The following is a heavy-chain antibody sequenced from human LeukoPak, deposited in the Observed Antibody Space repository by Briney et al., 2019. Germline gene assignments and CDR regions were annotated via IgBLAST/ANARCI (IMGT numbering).Heavy chain of an antibody. CDR1: GGSISSSSYY. D-gene: IGHD6-19*01. CDR3: AKESLAVAAAFDI. CDR2: IYYSGST. Sequence: PSETLSLTCTVSGGSISSSSYYWGWIRQPPGKGLEWIGSIYYSGSTYYNPSLKSRVTISVDTSKNQFSLKLSSVTAADTAVYYCAKESLAVAAAFDIWGQGTMVTVSS. V-gene: IGHV4-39*07. J-gene: IGHJ3*02.